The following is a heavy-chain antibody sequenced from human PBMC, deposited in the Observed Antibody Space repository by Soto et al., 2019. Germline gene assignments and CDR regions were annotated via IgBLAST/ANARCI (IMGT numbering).Heavy chain of an antibody. D-gene: IGHD6-19*01. J-gene: IGHJ4*02. CDR1: GFTFGRYA. CDR3: AKKSEMAVPRYYFDL. CDR2: MNGGGGST. Sequence: HPGGSLRLSCAASGFTFGRYAMSWVRQAPGKGREWVSSMNGGGGSTYYAESLQGRFTISIDNSKNTLYVEMNRLRVEDTAGYYCAKKSEMAVPRYYFDLWGQGTLVTVSS. V-gene: IGHV3-23*01.